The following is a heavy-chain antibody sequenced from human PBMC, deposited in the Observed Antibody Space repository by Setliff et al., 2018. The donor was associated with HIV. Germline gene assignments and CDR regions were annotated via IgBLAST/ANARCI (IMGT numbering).Heavy chain of an antibody. CDR3: ARGQTTNNIKAEAFDI. CDR2: MNPNSGNT. CDR1: GYTFTSYD. D-gene: IGHD1-20*01. Sequence: ASVKVSCKASGYTFTSYDINWVRQATGQGLEWMGWMNPNSGNTGYAQKFQGRVTMTRNTSISTAYMELSSLGSEDTAVYYCARGQTTNNIKAEAFDIWGQGTLVTVSS. J-gene: IGHJ3*02. V-gene: IGHV1-8*02.